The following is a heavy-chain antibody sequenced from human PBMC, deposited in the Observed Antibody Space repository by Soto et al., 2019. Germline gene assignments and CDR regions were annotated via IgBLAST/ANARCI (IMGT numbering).Heavy chain of an antibody. CDR1: NETLTTYG. J-gene: IGHJ6*02. CDR2: VSGYSGHS. Sequence: QVHLVQSGAEVKKPGASGNVSCKASNETLTTYGISWVRQSPGQGLEWMGWVSGYSGHSSSAQEFQDRVIMTTDTSTNTAYMALRSLTSDDSAVYFCARDSSSSGYYYGMDVWGQGTTVTVSS. D-gene: IGHD6-6*01. V-gene: IGHV1-18*01. CDR3: ARDSSSSGYYYGMDV.